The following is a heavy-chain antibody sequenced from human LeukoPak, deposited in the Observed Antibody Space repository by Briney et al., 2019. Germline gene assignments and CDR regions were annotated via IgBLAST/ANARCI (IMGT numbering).Heavy chain of an antibody. CDR2: INYRGNT. CDR1: GNSIGTDY. V-gene: IGHV4-59*08. CDR3: ARLDCDADSCYNY. J-gene: IGHJ4*02. D-gene: IGHD2-15*01. Sequence: PSETLSLTCIVSGNSIGTDYWSWVRQSPTKGLEWIAYINYRGNTEYNPSLKSRVTVTVDTSQNHVSLNMRSVTAADTAVYYCARLDCDADSCYNYWGLGTLVTVSS.